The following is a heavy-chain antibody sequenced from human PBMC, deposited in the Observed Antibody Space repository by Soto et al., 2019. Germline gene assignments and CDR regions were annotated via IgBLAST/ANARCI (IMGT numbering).Heavy chain of an antibody. CDR3: TKTDGRVRFGELWGEFFDY. V-gene: IGHV3-49*03. CDR1: GFTFGDYA. Sequence: GGSLRLSCTASGFTFGDYAMSWFRQAPGKGLEWVGFIRSKAYGGTTEYAASVKGRFTISRDDSKSIAYLQMNSLKTEDTAVYYCTKTDGRVRFGELWGEFFDYWGQGTLVTVSS. J-gene: IGHJ4*02. D-gene: IGHD3-10*01. CDR2: IRSKAYGGTT.